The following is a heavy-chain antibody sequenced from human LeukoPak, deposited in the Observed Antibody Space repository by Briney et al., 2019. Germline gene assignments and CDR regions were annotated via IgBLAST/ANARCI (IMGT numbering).Heavy chain of an antibody. CDR3: ARGTMITFGGVIVQDEYYFDY. CDR2: TYYSGSA. V-gene: IGHV4-31*03. CDR1: GGSISSGGYY. J-gene: IGHJ4*02. D-gene: IGHD3-16*02. Sequence: SQTLSLTCTVSGGSISSGGYYWSWIRQHPGKGLEWIGYTYYSGSAYYNPSLKSRVTISVDTSKNQFSLNLSSVTAADTAVYYCARGTMITFGGVIVQDEYYFDYWGRGTLVTVSS.